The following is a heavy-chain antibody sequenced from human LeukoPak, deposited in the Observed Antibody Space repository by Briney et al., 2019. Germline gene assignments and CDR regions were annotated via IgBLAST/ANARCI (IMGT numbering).Heavy chain of an antibody. CDR2: VNGGSDKT. V-gene: IGHV1-3*01. D-gene: IGHD2/OR15-2a*01. Sequence: GASVKVSCTSSGYSFIRYALHWVRHPPGQRPEWVGGVNGGSDKTTYSKKFQGRGTITRDSAASTTYMYLSSMRHEDTAVYYCAIDFDNSFSFDHWGKGTLVTVSS. J-gene: IGHJ4*02. CDR3: AIDFDNSFSFDH. CDR1: GYSFIRYA.